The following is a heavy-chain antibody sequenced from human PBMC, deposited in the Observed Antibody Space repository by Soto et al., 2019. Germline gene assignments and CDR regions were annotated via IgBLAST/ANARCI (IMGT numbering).Heavy chain of an antibody. V-gene: IGHV3-23*01. CDR1: GFTFSSYA. CDR2: ISGSGGST. D-gene: IGHD1-1*01. Sequence: EVQLLESGGGLVQPGGSLRLSCAASGFTFSSYAMSWVRQAPGKGLEWVSAISGSGGSTYYADSVKGRFTISRDNSKNTLYLQMNSLRAEDTAVYYCAKLPRSGTAGNNWFDPWGQGTLVTVSS. J-gene: IGHJ5*02. CDR3: AKLPRSGTAGNNWFDP.